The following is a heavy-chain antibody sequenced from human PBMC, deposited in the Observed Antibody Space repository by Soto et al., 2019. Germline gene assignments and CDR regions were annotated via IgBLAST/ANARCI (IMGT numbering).Heavy chain of an antibody. V-gene: IGHV3-48*02. CDR1: GFTFSSYS. CDR3: ARGPYYYDSSGYPFDY. D-gene: IGHD3-22*01. Sequence: GSLRLSCAASGFTFSSYSMNWVRQAPGKGLEWVSYISSSSSTIYYADSVKGRFTISRDNAKNSLYLQMNSLRDEDTAVYYCARGPYYYDSSGYPFDYWGQGTLVTVSS. J-gene: IGHJ4*02. CDR2: ISSSSSTI.